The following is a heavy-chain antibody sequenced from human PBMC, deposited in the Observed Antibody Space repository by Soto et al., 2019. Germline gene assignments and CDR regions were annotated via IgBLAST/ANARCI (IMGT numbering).Heavy chain of an antibody. D-gene: IGHD6-13*01. Sequence: SQTLSLTCAISGDSVSSNSVAWNWIRQSPSRGLEWLGRTYYRSKWYNDYAVSVKSRITINPDTSKNQFSLQLNSVTPEDTAVYYCARDQTYSSSWSNCFDPRGQGTLVTVSS. CDR2: TYYRSKWYN. J-gene: IGHJ5*02. CDR1: GDSVSSNSVA. V-gene: IGHV6-1*01. CDR3: ARDQTYSSSWSNCFDP.